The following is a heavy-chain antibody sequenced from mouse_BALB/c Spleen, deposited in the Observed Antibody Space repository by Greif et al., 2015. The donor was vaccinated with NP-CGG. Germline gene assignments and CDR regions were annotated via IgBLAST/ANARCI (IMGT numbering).Heavy chain of an antibody. V-gene: IGHV5-17*02. D-gene: IGHD3-1*01. CDR3: ARSGVGNYFDY. CDR1: GFTFSSFG. CDR2: ISSGSSTI. J-gene: IGHJ2*01. Sequence: EVHLVESGGGLVQPGGSRKLSCAASGFTFSSFGMHWVRQAPEKGLEWVAYISSGSSTIYYADTVKGRFTISRDNPKNTLFLQMTSLRSEDTAMYYCARSGVGNYFDYWGQGTTLTVSS.